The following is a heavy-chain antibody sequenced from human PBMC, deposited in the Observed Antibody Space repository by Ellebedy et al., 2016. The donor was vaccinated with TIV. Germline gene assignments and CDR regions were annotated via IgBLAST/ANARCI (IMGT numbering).Heavy chain of an antibody. CDR2: ISYDGSNK. D-gene: IGHD1-14*01. CDR3: AREQPSADYYGMDV. CDR1: GFTFSSYA. Sequence: PGGSLRLSCAASGFTFSSYAMHWVRQAPGKGLEWVAVISYDGSNKYYADSVKGRFTISRDNSKNTLYLQMNSLRAEDTAVYYCAREQPSADYYGMDVWGQGTTVTVSS. J-gene: IGHJ6*02. V-gene: IGHV3-30*01.